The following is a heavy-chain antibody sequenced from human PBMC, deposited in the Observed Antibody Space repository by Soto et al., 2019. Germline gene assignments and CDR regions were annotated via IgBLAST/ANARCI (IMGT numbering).Heavy chain of an antibody. Sequence: QLQLQESGSGLVKPSQTLSLTCAVSGGSISSGSYSWNWIRQPPGKGLEWIGYIYHSGSTYDNPSLKSRVTISVDRSKNQFSLKLSSVTAADTAVYYCASSHAGAHITAAVHWGQGTLVIVSS. CDR3: ASSHAGAHITAAVH. D-gene: IGHD2-2*01. J-gene: IGHJ4*02. CDR2: IYHSGST. V-gene: IGHV4-30-2*01. CDR1: GGSISSGSYS.